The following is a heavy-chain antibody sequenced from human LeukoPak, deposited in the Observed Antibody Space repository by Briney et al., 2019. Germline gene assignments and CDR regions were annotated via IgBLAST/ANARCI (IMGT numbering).Heavy chain of an antibody. J-gene: IGHJ6*03. CDR2: INHSGST. V-gene: IGHV4-34*01. CDR3: ARRQGYCSSTSCPYYYYYYYMDV. D-gene: IGHD2-2*01. CDR1: GGSFSGYY. Sequence: PSETLSLTCAVYGGSFSGYYWSWIRQPPGKGLEWIGEINHSGSTNYNPSLKSRVTISVDTSKNQFSLKLSSVTAADTAVYYCARRQGYCSSTSCPYYYYYYYMDVWGKGTTVTVSS.